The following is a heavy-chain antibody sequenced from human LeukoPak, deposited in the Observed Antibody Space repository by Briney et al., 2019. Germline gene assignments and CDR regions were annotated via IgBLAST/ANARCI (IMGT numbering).Heavy chain of an antibody. D-gene: IGHD5-12*01. V-gene: IGHV1-2*02. CDR2: INPNTGAA. CDR3: ARSYVATFHFDY. J-gene: IGHJ4*02. Sequence: ASVKVSCKASGYTFTGYYIHWMRQAPGQGLEWMGWINPNTGAAHYAQSFQGRVTMTRDTSITTAYMELGSLKSDDTAVYFCARSYVATFHFDYWGQGTLVTVSS. CDR1: GYTFTGYY.